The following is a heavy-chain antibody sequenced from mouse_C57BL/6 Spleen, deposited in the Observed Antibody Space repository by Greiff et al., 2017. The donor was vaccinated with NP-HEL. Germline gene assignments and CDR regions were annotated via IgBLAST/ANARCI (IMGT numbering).Heavy chain of an antibody. V-gene: IGHV1-61*01. J-gene: IGHJ2*01. Sequence: QVQLQQPGAELVRPGSSVKLSCKASGYTFTSYWMDWVKQRPGQGLEWIGNIYPSDSETHYNQKFKDKATLTVDKSSSTAYMQLSSLTSEDSAVYYCARAYYGYDLYFDYWGQGTTLTVSS. CDR2: IYPSDSET. CDR3: ARAYYGYDLYFDY. CDR1: GYTFTSYW. D-gene: IGHD2-9*01.